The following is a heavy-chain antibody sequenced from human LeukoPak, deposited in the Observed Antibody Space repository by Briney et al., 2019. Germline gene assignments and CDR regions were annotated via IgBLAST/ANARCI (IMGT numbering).Heavy chain of an antibody. J-gene: IGHJ4*02. CDR2: IKGTNSGGTT. Sequence: PGESLRLSCELSGITFIEAWMSWVRQAPGKGLEWVGRIKGTNSGGTTAYAAPVKGRFTISRDDSQSMMYLQMDSPKSEDTAVYFCTWIDCSGGSCYFASWGQGTLVTVSS. D-gene: IGHD2-15*01. V-gene: IGHV3-15*01. CDR3: TWIDCSGGSCYFAS. CDR1: GITFIEAW.